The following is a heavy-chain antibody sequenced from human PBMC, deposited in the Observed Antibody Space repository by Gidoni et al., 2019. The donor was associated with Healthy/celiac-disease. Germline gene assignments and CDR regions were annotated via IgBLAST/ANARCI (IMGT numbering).Heavy chain of an antibody. CDR1: GGSFSGYY. CDR3: ARTSPNYYGSGSPRRYFDY. J-gene: IGHJ4*02. D-gene: IGHD3-10*01. CDR2: INQSGST. Sequence: QVQLQQWGAGLLKPSETLSLTCAVYGGSFSGYYWSWIRQPPGKGLEWIGEINQSGSTNYNPSLKSRVTISVDTSKNQFSLKLSSVTAADTAVYYCARTSPNYYGSGSPRRYFDYWGQGTLVTVSS. V-gene: IGHV4-34*01.